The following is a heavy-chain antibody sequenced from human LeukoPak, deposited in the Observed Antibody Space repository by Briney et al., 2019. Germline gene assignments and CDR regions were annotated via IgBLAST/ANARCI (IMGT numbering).Heavy chain of an antibody. D-gene: IGHD6-19*01. V-gene: IGHV3-21*01. CDR2: ISSSSSYI. CDR3: ARGVGSGWFDY. CDR1: GFIFSNYA. Sequence: PGASLRLSCAASGFIFSNYAMYWVRQAPGKGLEWVSSISSSSSYIYYADSVKGRFTISRDNAKNSLYLQMNSLRAEDTAVYYCARGVGSGWFDYWGQGTLVTVSS. J-gene: IGHJ4*02.